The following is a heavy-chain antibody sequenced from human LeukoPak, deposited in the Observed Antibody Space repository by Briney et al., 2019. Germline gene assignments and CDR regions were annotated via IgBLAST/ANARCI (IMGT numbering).Heavy chain of an antibody. Sequence: GGSLRLSCATSGFPFNSYSMSWVRQAPGKGLEWVGSIKKDGSEKYYVDSVRGRHTISRDNAKNSLYFQMNSLRVEDTAVYYCAREGNSGYDWNYWGQGTLVTVSS. CDR3: AREGNSGYDWNY. CDR2: IKKDGSEK. CDR1: GFPFNSYS. V-gene: IGHV3-7*01. D-gene: IGHD5-12*01. J-gene: IGHJ4*02.